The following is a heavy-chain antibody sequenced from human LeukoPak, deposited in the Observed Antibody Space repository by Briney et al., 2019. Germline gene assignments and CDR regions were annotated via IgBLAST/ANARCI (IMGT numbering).Heavy chain of an antibody. CDR2: ISYDGSNK. D-gene: IGHD6-13*01. J-gene: IGHJ4*02. CDR3: ARRGPEPSSSWVLGAFDY. CDR1: GFTFNSYA. Sequence: PGRSLRLSCAASGFTFNSYAMHWVRQAPGKGLEWVAVISYDGSNKYYADSVKGRFTISRDNSKNTLYLQMNSLRAEDTAVYYCARRGPEPSSSWVLGAFDYWGQGTLVTVSS. V-gene: IGHV3-30*04.